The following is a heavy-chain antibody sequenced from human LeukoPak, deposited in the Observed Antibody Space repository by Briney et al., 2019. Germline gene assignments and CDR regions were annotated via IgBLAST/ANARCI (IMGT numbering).Heavy chain of an antibody. D-gene: IGHD5-18*01. CDR1: GFTVSTNC. J-gene: IGHJ4*02. CDR3: ARVDTVMAYYFDL. Sequence: PGGSLRLSCAASGFTVSTNCMTRVRQAPGKGLEWASTIYSGGTTYYADSVMGRFTISRHNSRNTLYLQMNSLRAEDTAVYYCARVDTVMAYYFDLWGQGTLVTVSS. CDR2: IYSGGTT. V-gene: IGHV3-53*04.